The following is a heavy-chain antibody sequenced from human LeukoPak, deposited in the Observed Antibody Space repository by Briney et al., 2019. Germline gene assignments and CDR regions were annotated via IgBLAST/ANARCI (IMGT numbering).Heavy chain of an antibody. CDR2: INPNSGGT. D-gene: IGHD3-22*01. Sequence: GASVKVSCKASGYTFTGYYMHRVRQAPGQGLEWMGWINPNSGGTNYAQKFQGRVTMTRDTSISTAYMELSRLRSDDTAVYYCARDEVDYYDSSGYSPDYWGQGTLVTVSS. J-gene: IGHJ4*02. V-gene: IGHV1-2*02. CDR3: ARDEVDYYDSSGYSPDY. CDR1: GYTFTGYY.